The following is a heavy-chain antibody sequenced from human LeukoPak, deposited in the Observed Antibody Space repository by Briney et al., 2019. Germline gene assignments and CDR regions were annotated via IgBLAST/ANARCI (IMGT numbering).Heavy chain of an antibody. CDR2: ISGSGGST. J-gene: IGHJ4*02. CDR1: GFTFSSYA. D-gene: IGHD2-2*01. CDR3: AKTGGIVVVPAAIRYCYFDY. Sequence: TGGSLRLSCAASGFTFSSYAMSWVRQAPGKGLEWVSAISGSGGSTYYADSVKGRFTISRGNSKNTLYLQMNSLRAEDTAVYYCAKTGGIVVVPAAIRYCYFDYWGQGTLVTVSS. V-gene: IGHV3-23*01.